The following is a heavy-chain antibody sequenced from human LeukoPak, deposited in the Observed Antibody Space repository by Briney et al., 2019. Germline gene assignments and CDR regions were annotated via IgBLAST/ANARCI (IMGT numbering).Heavy chain of an antibody. CDR3: ARGSSPRYCTGGSCHWFDP. J-gene: IGHJ5*02. D-gene: IGHD2-15*01. Sequence: GASVKVSCKTSGGMFSNYALSWVRQAPGQGLEWMGGIIPIFGTANYAQKFHGRVTIIADESTRTVYMELSSLRSEDTAVYYCARGSSPRYCTGGSCHWFDPWGQGTLVTVSS. CDR1: GGMFSNYA. V-gene: IGHV1-69*13. CDR2: IIPIFGTA.